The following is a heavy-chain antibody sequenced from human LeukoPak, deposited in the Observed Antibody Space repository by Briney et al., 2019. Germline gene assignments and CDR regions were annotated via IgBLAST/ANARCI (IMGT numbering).Heavy chain of an antibody. CDR2: IWYDGSNK. Sequence: PGGSLRLSCAASGFTFSSYGMHWVRQAPGKGLEWVAVIWYDGSNKYYADSVKGRFTISRDNSKNTLYLQMNSLRAEDTAVYYCARDAKLWSMKNAFDIWGQGTMVTVSS. D-gene: IGHD5-18*01. V-gene: IGHV3-33*01. CDR1: GFTFSSYG. CDR3: ARDAKLWSMKNAFDI. J-gene: IGHJ3*02.